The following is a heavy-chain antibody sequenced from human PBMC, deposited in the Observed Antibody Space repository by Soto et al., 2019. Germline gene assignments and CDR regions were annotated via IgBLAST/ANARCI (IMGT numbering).Heavy chain of an antibody. CDR2: INPATGAA. J-gene: IGHJ3*02. V-gene: IGHV1-2*02. CDR3: ARGGGVGVAGSAAFDM. CDR1: GYPVTAYY. D-gene: IGHD3-3*01. Sequence: QLHLVQSGAVVKKPGASVTVSCSASGYPVTAYYMHWVRQAPGRGLAWMGGINPATGAAKYTQTCQGRVTMTRDTSTSNVFMELSGLTSEDTAVFYCARGGGVGVAGSAAFDMWGQGTLVTVSS.